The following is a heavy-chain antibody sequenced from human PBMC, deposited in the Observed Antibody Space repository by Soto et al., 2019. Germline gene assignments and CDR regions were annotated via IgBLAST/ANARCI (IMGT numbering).Heavy chain of an antibody. V-gene: IGHV4-34*01. J-gene: IGHJ6*02. CDR3: ARDLVGLGYCSSTSCLYYYGMDV. CDR2: INHSGST. CDR1: GGSFSGYY. D-gene: IGHD2-2*01. Sequence: QVQLQQWGAGLLKPSETLSLTCAVYGGSFSGYYWSWIRQPPGKGLEWIGEINHSGSTNYNPSLKSRVTISVDTSKNQFSLKLSCVTAADTAVYYCARDLVGLGYCSSTSCLYYYGMDVWGQGTTVTVSS.